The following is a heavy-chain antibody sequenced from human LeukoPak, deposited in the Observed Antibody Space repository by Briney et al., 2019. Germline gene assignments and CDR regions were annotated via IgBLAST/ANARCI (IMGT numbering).Heavy chain of an antibody. Sequence: PSETLSLTCTVSGASITNYYWGWTRQLPGKGLEWIGYTSGSISDNPSLKSRFAVSVDPSQNQVSLSLTSVTAADTAVYYCARVLAIFGLDTTDFYMDVWGKGTTVTVSS. D-gene: IGHD3/OR15-3a*01. CDR3: ARVLAIFGLDTTDFYMDV. J-gene: IGHJ6*03. V-gene: IGHV4-59*01. CDR2: TSGSI. CDR1: GASITNYY.